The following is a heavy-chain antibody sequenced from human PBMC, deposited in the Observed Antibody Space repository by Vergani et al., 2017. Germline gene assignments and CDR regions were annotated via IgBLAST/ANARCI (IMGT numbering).Heavy chain of an antibody. D-gene: IGHD1-1*01. Sequence: EVELVQSGPEMRHPGESLKISCKGSEYSFGNYWMGWVRQMPGKGLEWMGIIYPADSDTRYSPSFQGQVTISADKSISTAFLQWDSLKASATALYYCARHTTYTDSWGQGTLVTVSS. CDR2: IYPADSDT. V-gene: IGHV5-51*01. J-gene: IGHJ4*02. CDR1: EYSFGNYW. CDR3: ARHTTYTDS.